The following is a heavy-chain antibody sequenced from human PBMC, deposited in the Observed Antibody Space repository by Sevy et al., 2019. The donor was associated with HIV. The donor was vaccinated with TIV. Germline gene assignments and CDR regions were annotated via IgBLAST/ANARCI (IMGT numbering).Heavy chain of an antibody. D-gene: IGHD6-13*01. V-gene: IGHV4-59*01. CDR2: IYYSGST. CDR3: ARGSIGAVGDFDY. Sequence: SETLSLTCTVSGGSIRNYFWSWIRQPPGKGLEWIGYIYYSGSTNYNPSLKTRLTISLDTSKNQFSLNLSSVTAADTAVYYCARGSIGAVGDFDYWGQGTLVTVSS. J-gene: IGHJ4*02. CDR1: GGSIRNYF.